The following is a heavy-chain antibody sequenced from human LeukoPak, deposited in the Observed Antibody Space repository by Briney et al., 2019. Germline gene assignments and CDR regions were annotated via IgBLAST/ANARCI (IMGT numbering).Heavy chain of an antibody. CDR2: INPSSGST. CDR3: ARSFSTSSAHFDY. CDR1: GYTFTGYY. V-gene: IGHV1-46*01. Sequence: ASVKVSCKASGYTFTGYYIRWLRQAPGQGLEWMGIINPSSGSTTYAQMFQGRVAVTRDTSTSTVYMELSSLRSDDTAVYYCARSFSTSSAHFDYWGQGTPVTVSS. J-gene: IGHJ4*02. D-gene: IGHD6-13*01.